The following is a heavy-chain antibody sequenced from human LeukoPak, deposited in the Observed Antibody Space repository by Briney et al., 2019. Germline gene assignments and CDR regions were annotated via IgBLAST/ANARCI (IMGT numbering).Heavy chain of an antibody. V-gene: IGHV3-48*03. CDR3: ARDNGGPTSVVAATCDY. Sequence: GGSLRLSCAASGFTFSSYEMNWVRQAPGKGLEWVSYISSSGSTIYYADSVKGRFTISRDNAKNSLYLQMNSLRAEDTAVYYCARDNGGPTSVVAATCDYWGQGTLVTVSS. CDR2: ISSSGSTI. D-gene: IGHD2-15*01. J-gene: IGHJ4*02. CDR1: GFTFSSYE.